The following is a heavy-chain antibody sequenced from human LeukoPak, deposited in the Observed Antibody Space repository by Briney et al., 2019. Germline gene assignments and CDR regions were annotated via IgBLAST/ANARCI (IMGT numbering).Heavy chain of an antibody. V-gene: IGHV5-51*01. CDR2: IYPGDSDT. J-gene: IGHJ6*02. Sequence: GESLKISRKVSGYSFTGYWIGGVRRLPGKGLEWRGIIYPGDSDTRYRPSFQGQVTISADSSINPAYLQWSSLKASDTAMYYCARLIGGGPNYYGMDVWGQGTTVTVPS. CDR1: GYSFTGYW. D-gene: IGHD3-10*01. CDR3: ARLIGGGPNYYGMDV.